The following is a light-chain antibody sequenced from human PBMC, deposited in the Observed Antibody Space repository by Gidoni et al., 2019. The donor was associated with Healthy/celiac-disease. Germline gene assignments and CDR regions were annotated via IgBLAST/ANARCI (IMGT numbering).Light chain of an antibody. CDR2: GAA. V-gene: IGKV3-20*01. CDR1: QSVSSSY. CDR3: QQYGSSHT. Sequence: EIVLTQSPGTLSLSPRERATLSCRASQSVSSSYLALYQKKPGQAPRLLIYGAASSATGIPDRFSGSGCGTDFTLTISRLEPEDVAVYYCQQYGSSHTFGQGTKLEIK. J-gene: IGKJ2*01.